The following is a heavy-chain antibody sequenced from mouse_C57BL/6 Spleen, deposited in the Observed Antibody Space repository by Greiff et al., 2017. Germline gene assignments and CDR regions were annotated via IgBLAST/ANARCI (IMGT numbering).Heavy chain of an antibody. D-gene: IGHD1-1*01. J-gene: IGHJ2*01. CDR3: AREADYYGSSYGY. Sequence: EVKLQESGPGLVKPSQSLSLTCSVTGYSITSGYYWNWIRQFPGNKLEWMGYISYDGSNNYNPSLKNRISITRDTSKNQFFLKLNSVTTEDTATYYCAREADYYGSSYGYWGQGTTLTVSS. V-gene: IGHV3-6*01. CDR2: ISYDGSN. CDR1: GYSITSGYY.